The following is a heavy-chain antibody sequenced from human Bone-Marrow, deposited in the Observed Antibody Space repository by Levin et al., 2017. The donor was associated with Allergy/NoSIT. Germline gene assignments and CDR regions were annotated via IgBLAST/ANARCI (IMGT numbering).Heavy chain of an antibody. CDR1: GGSFSGYY. CDR3: ARKRLDYDFWSGYYKYYYYDYMDV. CDR2: INHSGST. D-gene: IGHD3-3*01. Sequence: SETLSLTCAVYGGSFSGYYWSWIRQPPGKGLEWIGEINHSGSTNYNPSLKSRVTISVDTSKNQFSLKLSSVTAADTAVYYCARKRLDYDFWSGYYKYYYYDYMDVWGKGTTVTVSS. J-gene: IGHJ6*03. V-gene: IGHV4-34*01.